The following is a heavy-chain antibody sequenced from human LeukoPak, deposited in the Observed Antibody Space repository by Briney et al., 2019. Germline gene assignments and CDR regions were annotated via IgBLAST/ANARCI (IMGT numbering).Heavy chain of an antibody. CDR2: ISSGSNTI. J-gene: IGHJ4*02. Sequence: GGSLRLSCAASGFTFITYSMNWVRQAPGKGLEWISYISSGSNTIYYADSVKGRFTISRDNARNSLFLQMNSLGAEDTAVNYCARRVGATYYFDWWGQGTLVTVSS. V-gene: IGHV3-48*01. CDR1: GFTFITYS. CDR3: ARRVGATYYFDW. D-gene: IGHD1-26*01.